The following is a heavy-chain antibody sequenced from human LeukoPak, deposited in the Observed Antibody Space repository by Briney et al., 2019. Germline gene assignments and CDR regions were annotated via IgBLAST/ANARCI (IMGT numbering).Heavy chain of an antibody. Sequence: SGPTLVNPTQTLTLTCTFSGFSLSTSGVGVGWIRQPPGKALEWLALIYWNDDKWYSPSLKSRLTITKDTSKNQVVLTMTNVDPVDTATYFCAYRRRYCSSTNCENWVGPWSQGTLVTVSS. CDR3: AYRRRYCSSTNCENWVGP. CDR1: GFSLSTSGVG. CDR2: IYWNDDK. D-gene: IGHD2-2*01. J-gene: IGHJ5*02. V-gene: IGHV2-5*01.